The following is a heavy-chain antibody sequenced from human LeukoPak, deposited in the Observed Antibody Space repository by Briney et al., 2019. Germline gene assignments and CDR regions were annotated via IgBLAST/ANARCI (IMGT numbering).Heavy chain of an antibody. CDR1: GFTFSSYA. V-gene: IGHV3-7*01. D-gene: IGHD1-14*01. CDR2: IKQDGSEK. CDR3: ARDYGGIDY. J-gene: IGHJ4*02. Sequence: GGSLRLSCAASGFTFSSYAMSWVRQAPGKGLEWVANIKQDGSEKYYVDSVKGRFTSSRDNAKNTLYLHMNSLRAEDTAVYYCARDYGGIDYWGQGTLVTVSS.